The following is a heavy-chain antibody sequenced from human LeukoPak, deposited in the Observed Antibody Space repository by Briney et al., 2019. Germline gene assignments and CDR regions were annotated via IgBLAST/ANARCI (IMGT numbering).Heavy chain of an antibody. D-gene: IGHD2-21*02. CDR2: ISSSGSTI. CDR1: GFTFSSYE. J-gene: IGHJ4*02. CDR3: ARDTAPCDY. V-gene: IGHV3-48*03. Sequence: GGSLRLSCEASGFTFSSYEMNWVRQAPGKGLEWVSYISSSGSTIYYADSVKGRSTISRDNAKNSLYLQMNSLRAEDTAVYYCARDTAPCDYWGQGTLVTVSS.